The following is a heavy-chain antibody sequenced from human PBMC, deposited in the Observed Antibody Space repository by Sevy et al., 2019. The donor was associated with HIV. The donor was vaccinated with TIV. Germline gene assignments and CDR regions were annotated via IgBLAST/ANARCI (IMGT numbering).Heavy chain of an antibody. Sequence: GGSLRLSCAASGFTFSSYAMHWVRQAPGKGLEWVAVISYDGSNKYYEDSVKGRFTISRDNSKNTLYLQMNSLRAEDTAMYYCARDGTGDYVWGSYRTYYFDYWGQGTLVTVSS. CDR1: GFTFSSYA. CDR2: ISYDGSNK. CDR3: ARDGTGDYVWGSYRTYYFDY. D-gene: IGHD3-16*02. J-gene: IGHJ4*02. V-gene: IGHV3-30-3*01.